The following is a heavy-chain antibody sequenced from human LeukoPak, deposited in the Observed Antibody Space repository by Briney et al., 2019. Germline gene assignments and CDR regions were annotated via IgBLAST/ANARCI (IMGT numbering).Heavy chain of an antibody. J-gene: IGHJ6*03. V-gene: IGHV3-23*01. CDR2: ITASGGTT. CDR3: AKASRFGYSYGPREYFYYMDV. CDR1: GFTFSSYA. Sequence: GGSLRLSCAASGFTFSSYAMSWVRQAPGRGLEWVSAITASGGTTYYADSVKGRFTISRDNSKNTLYLQMNTLRAEDTAVYYCAKASRFGYSYGPREYFYYMDVWGKGTTVTISS. D-gene: IGHD5-18*01.